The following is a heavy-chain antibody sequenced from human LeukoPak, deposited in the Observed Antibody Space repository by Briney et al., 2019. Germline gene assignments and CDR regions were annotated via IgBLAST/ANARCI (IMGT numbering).Heavy chain of an antibody. Sequence: PSETLSLTCAVYGGSFSGYYWSWIRQPPGKGLEWIGEINHSGSTNYNPSLKSRVTISVDTSKNQFSLKLSSVTAADTAVYYCARSPSRDSSSYDYWGQGTLVTVSS. D-gene: IGHD6-6*01. V-gene: IGHV4-34*01. CDR2: INHSGST. CDR1: GGSFSGYY. CDR3: ARSPSRDSSSYDY. J-gene: IGHJ4*02.